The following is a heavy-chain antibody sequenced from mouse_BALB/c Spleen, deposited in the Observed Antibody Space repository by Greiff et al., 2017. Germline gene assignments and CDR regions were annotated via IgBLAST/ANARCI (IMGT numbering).Heavy chain of an antibody. J-gene: IGHJ1*01. Sequence: QVQLKESGPGLVAPSQSLSITCTVSGFSLTSYDISWIRQPPGKGLEWLGVIWTGGGTNYISAFMSRLSISKDNSKSQVFLKMNSLQTDDTAIYYRVRDIGGSSPYWYFDVWGAGTTVTVSS. V-gene: IGHV2-9-2*01. CDR1: GFSLTSYD. CDR3: VRDIGGSSPYWYFDV. D-gene: IGHD1-1*01. CDR2: IWTGGGT.